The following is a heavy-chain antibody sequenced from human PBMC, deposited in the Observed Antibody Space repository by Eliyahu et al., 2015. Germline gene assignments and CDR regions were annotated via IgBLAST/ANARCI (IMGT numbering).Heavy chain of an antibody. J-gene: IGHJ5*02. CDR1: GGSISSSSYY. CDR2: IYYSGST. D-gene: IGHD6-19*01. Sequence: QLQLQESGPGLVKPSETLSLTCTVSGGSISSSSYYWGWIRQPPGKGLEWIGSIYYSGSTYYNPSLKSRVTISVDTSKNQFSLKLSSVTAADTAVYYCARLNSSGWYGGNWFDPWGQGTLVTVSS. V-gene: IGHV4-39*01. CDR3: ARLNSSGWYGGNWFDP.